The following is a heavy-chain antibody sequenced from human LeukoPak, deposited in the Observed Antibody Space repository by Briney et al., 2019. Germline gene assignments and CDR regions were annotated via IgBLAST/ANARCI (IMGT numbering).Heavy chain of an antibody. CDR1: GYTFTGYY. Sequence: ASVKVSCKASGYTFTGYYMHWVRQAPGQGLEWMGWINPNSGGTNYAQKFRGWVTMTRDTSISTAYMEPSRLRSDDTAVYYCARGVVVVPAAIRAAGGDAFDIWGQGTMVTVSS. J-gene: IGHJ3*02. V-gene: IGHV1-2*04. D-gene: IGHD2-2*01. CDR2: INPNSGGT. CDR3: ARGVVVVPAAIRAAGGDAFDI.